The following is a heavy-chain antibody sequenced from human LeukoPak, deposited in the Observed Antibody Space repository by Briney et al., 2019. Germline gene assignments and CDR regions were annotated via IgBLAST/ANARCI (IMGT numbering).Heavy chain of an antibody. CDR3: ARDPRWLTPDCTSTSCYENYFDP. J-gene: IGHJ5*02. CDR1: GYSISSGYQ. D-gene: IGHD2-2*01. V-gene: IGHV4-38-2*02. Sequence: PSETLSLTCAVSGYSISSGYQRAWIRQSPGKGLEWIGRIYHSGSAHYNPSLKSRVTILVETSRNQFSLKLYSVTAADTAVYYCARDPRWLTPDCTSTSCYENYFDPWGQGTLVTVSS. CDR2: IYHSGSA.